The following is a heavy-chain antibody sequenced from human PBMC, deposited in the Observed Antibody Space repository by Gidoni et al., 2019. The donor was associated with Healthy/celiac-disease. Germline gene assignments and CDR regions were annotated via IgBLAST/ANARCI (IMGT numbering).Heavy chain of an antibody. Sequence: QLQLQESGPGLVKPSETLSLTCTVSGGSISSSSYYWGWIRQPPGKGLEWIGSIYYSGSTYYNPPLKSRVTISVDTSKNQFSLKLSSVTAADTAVYYCARHERGYIWGSYRATFDYWGQGTLVTVSS. CDR2: IYYSGST. J-gene: IGHJ4*02. CDR3: ARHERGYIWGSYRATFDY. CDR1: GGSISSSSYY. V-gene: IGHV4-39*01. D-gene: IGHD3-16*02.